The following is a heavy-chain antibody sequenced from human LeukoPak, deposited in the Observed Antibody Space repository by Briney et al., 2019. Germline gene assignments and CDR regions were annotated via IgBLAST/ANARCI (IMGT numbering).Heavy chain of an antibody. J-gene: IGHJ4*02. CDR2: INHSGST. V-gene: IGHV4-34*01. CDR3: ARVAVAGAFDY. Sequence: GSLRLSCAASGFTFSSYWMSWVRQPPGKGLEWIGEINHSGSTNYNPSLKSRVTISVDTSKNQFSLKLSSVTAADTAVYYCARVAVAGAFDYWGQGTLVTVSS. D-gene: IGHD6-19*01. CDR1: GFTFSSYW.